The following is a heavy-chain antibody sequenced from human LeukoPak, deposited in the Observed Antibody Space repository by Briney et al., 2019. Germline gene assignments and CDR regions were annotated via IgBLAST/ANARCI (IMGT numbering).Heavy chain of an antibody. J-gene: IGHJ3*02. CDR1: GFTFSSYA. CDR3: AKDPQWEPYAFDI. CDR2: ISGSGGST. D-gene: IGHD1-26*01. Sequence: GGSLRLSCAASGFTFSSYAMSWVRQAPGWGLEWVSSISGSGGSTYYADSVKGRFTISRDNSKNTLYLQINSLRAEDTAVYFCAKDPQWEPYAFDIWGQGTMVTVSS. V-gene: IGHV3-23*01.